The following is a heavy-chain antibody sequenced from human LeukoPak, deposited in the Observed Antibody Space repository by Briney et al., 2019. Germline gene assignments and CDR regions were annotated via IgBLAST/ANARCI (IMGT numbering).Heavy chain of an antibody. D-gene: IGHD4-17*01. CDR2: ISSSSSYI. J-gene: IGHJ4*02. CDR1: GFTFSTYT. CDR3: ARTTVTIWFDY. Sequence: GGSLRLSCAASGFTFSTYTMTWVRQAPGKGLEGVSSISSSSSYIYYADSVKGRFTISRDNAKNSLYLQMNSLRAEDTAVYYCARTTVTIWFDYWGQGTLVTVSS. V-gene: IGHV3-21*01.